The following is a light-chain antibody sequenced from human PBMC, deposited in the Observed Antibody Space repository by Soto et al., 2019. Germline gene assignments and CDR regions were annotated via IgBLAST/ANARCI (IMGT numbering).Light chain of an antibody. CDR1: QSVRSNY. V-gene: IGKV3-20*01. Sequence: EIVLTQSPGTLSLSPGERATLSCRASQSVRSNYLAWYQQKPGRAPRLLIYGASSRVTGIPDRFSGSGSGTDFTLTISRLEPEDFAVYYCQQYGSSPRAFGGGTKVDIK. CDR2: GAS. J-gene: IGKJ4*01. CDR3: QQYGSSPRA.